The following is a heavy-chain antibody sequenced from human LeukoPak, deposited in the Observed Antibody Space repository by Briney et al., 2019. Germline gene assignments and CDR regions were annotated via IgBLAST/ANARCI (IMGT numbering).Heavy chain of an antibody. D-gene: IGHD3-10*01. Sequence: GGSLRLSCAASGFTFSSFAMNWVRQAPGKGLEWVSSISSSSSYIYYADSVKGRFTISRDNAKNTLYLQMNSLRAEDTAVYYCARDVGLRHVWGKGTTVTISS. J-gene: IGHJ6*04. CDR3: ARDVGLRHV. CDR2: ISSSSSYI. V-gene: IGHV3-21*01. CDR1: GFTFSSFA.